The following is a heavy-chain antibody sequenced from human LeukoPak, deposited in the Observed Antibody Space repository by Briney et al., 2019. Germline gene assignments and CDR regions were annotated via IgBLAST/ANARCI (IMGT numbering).Heavy chain of an antibody. J-gene: IGHJ6*03. V-gene: IGHV3-23*01. Sequence: GGSLRLSCAASGFTFTSYAMTWVRQAPGKGLEWVSGISNSGGNTYYADSVKGRFTISRDNSKNTLYLQMNSLRAEDTAVFYCAKGVYLFSWNSYYYMDVWGKGTTVTVSS. D-gene: IGHD1-7*01. CDR2: ISNSGGNT. CDR1: GFTFTSYA. CDR3: AKGVYLFSWNSYYYMDV.